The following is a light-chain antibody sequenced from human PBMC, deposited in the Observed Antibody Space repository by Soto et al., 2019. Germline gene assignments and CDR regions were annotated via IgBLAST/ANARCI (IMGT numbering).Light chain of an antibody. Sequence: EILMTQSPATLSVSPGERATLSCRAGQSVSSYLAWYQQKPGQAPRLLIYDASSRATGIPDRFSGSGSGTDFTLTVSRLEPEDFAVYYCQQYGSSPITFGRGTRLEIK. CDR1: QSVSSY. CDR2: DAS. CDR3: QQYGSSPIT. J-gene: IGKJ5*01. V-gene: IGKV3-20*01.